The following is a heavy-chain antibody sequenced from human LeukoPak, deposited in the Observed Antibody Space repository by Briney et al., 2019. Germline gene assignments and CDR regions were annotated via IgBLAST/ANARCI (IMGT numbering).Heavy chain of an antibody. V-gene: IGHV3-23*01. CDR1: GFTFSSYG. J-gene: IGHJ4*02. D-gene: IGHD2-2*01. CDR3: AREGCSSTSCYGTYYFDY. Sequence: GGSLRLSCAASGFTFSSYGVSWVRQAPGKGLEWVSGISGSGHRTYYADSVKGRFTISRDNSKSTLYLQMNSLRAEDTAVYYCAREGCSSTSCYGTYYFDYWGQGTLVTVSS. CDR2: ISGSGHRT.